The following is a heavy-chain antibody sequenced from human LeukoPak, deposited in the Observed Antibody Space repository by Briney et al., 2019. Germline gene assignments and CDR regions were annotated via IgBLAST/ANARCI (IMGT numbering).Heavy chain of an antibody. CDR1: GGSFSGYY. CDR2: INHSGST. Sequence: PSETLSLTCAVYGGSFSGYYWSWIRQPPGKGLEWIGEINHSGSTNYNPSLKSRVTISVDTSKNQFSLKLSSVTAADTAVYYCARSGAYYYDSSGHPGTNFDYWGQGTLVTVSS. J-gene: IGHJ4*02. D-gene: IGHD3-22*01. CDR3: ARSGAYYYDSSGHPGTNFDY. V-gene: IGHV4-34*01.